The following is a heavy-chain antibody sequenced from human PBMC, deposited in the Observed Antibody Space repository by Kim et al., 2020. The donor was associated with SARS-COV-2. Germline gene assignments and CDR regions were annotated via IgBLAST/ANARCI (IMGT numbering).Heavy chain of an antibody. CDR1: GFTFSSYG. Sequence: GGSLRLSCAASGFTFSSYGMHWVRQAPGKGLEWVAVISYDGSNKYYADSVKGRFTISRDNSKNTLYLQMNSLRAEDTAVYYCAKDSYYYDSSGYYNYWGQGTLVTVSS. D-gene: IGHD3-22*01. J-gene: IGHJ4*02. CDR3: AKDSYYYDSSGYYNY. V-gene: IGHV3-30*18. CDR2: ISYDGSNK.